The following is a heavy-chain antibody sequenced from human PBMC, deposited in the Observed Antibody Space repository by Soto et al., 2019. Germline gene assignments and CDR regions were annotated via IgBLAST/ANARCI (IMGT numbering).Heavy chain of an antibody. CDR1: GFDFNTYG. D-gene: IGHD7-27*01. CDR2: ISFDGGNQ. Sequence: QVQLVQSGGGVVQPGRSLRLSCAASGFDFNTYGLHWVRQAPGKGLEWVAGISFDGGNQYYADSVKGRFTISRDNSKSTLYLQVDSLRPEDAAVYYCARDPKTSGGQHWAFNYFDSWGQGTLVTVSS. V-gene: IGHV3-30*03. J-gene: IGHJ4*02. CDR3: ARDPKTSGGQHWAFNYFDS.